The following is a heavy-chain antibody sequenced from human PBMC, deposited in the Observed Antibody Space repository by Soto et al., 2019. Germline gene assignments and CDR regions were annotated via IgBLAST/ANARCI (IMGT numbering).Heavy chain of an antibody. CDR1: GDTFTFYS. CDR2: GNPTLRMS. V-gene: IGHV1-69*02. Sequence: QVQLVQSGAEVKRPGSSVKVSGKASGDTFTFYSINWVRQSPGLELEWMGRGNPTLRMSNYAQRFQGRVTMTADKSTSTAYMDLSSLRSEDTAIYYCASSYGSGYRAFDFWGQGALVTVSS. D-gene: IGHD3-10*01. CDR3: ASSYGSGYRAFDF. J-gene: IGHJ4*02.